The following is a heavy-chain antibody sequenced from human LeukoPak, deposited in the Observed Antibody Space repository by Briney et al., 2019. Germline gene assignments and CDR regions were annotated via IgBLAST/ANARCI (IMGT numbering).Heavy chain of an antibody. CDR2: IDSSSSTI. CDR1: GFTFSSYN. J-gene: IGHJ4*02. V-gene: IGHV3-48*01. D-gene: IGHD1-26*01. Sequence: PGGSLRLSCAAPGFTFSSYNMNWVRQAPGKGLEWASYIDSSSSTIYYADSVKGRFTISRDNAKNSLYLQMNSLRAEDTAVYYCARDGGYSGSYGDSWGQGTLVTVSS. CDR3: ARDGGYSGSYGDS.